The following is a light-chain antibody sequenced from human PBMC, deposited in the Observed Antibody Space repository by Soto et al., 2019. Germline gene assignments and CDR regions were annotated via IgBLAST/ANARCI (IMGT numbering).Light chain of an antibody. Sequence: EIVLTQPPGPLSLSPGERATLSCRASQSVSSSYLAWYQQKPGQAPRLLIYGASSRATGIPDRFSGSGSGTDFTLTISRLEPEDFAVYYCQQYGMFGQGTKVDIK. J-gene: IGKJ1*01. CDR2: GAS. CDR1: QSVSSSY. V-gene: IGKV3-20*01. CDR3: QQYGM.